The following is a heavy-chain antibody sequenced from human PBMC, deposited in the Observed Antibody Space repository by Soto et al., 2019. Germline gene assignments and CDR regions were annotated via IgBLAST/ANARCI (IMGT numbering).Heavy chain of an antibody. Sequence: ASVKVSCKASGGTFSSYAISWVRQAPGQGLEWIGWSSTYNRNTIYAQKLQARVTMTTEKATKTAYMELKNLRSDDTALYYCATDRTYYDSSGDPEFWGQGTLVTVSS. CDR3: ATDRTYYDSSGDPEF. V-gene: IGHV1-18*01. D-gene: IGHD3-22*01. CDR2: SSTYNRNT. CDR1: GGTFSSYA. J-gene: IGHJ4*02.